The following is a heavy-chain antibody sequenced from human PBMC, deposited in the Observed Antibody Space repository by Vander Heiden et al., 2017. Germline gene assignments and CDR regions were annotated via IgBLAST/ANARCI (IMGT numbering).Heavy chain of an antibody. V-gene: IGHV3-33*01. CDR3: ARDRANSSPNYLDS. J-gene: IGHJ4*02. CDR1: GSTFSRFA. D-gene: IGHD6-13*01. Sequence: QVHLVESGGGVVQPGRSLRPSWPAHGSTFSRFAMHWVRQAPGKGLEWVAFIWYDGSKQFYGDSVMGRFTISRDNSKNSLYLQMDSLRVEDTATYYCARDRANSSPNYLDSWGQGTLVTVSS. CDR2: IWYDGSKQ.